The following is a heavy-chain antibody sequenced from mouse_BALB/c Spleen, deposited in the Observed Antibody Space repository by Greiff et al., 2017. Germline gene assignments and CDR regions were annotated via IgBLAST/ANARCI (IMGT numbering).Heavy chain of an antibody. Sequence: EVMLVESGGGLVKPGGSLKLSCAASGFTFSDYYMYWVRQTPEKRLEWVATISDGGSYTYYPDSVKGRFTISRDNAKNNLYLQMSSLKSEDTAMYYCARVHYGNAMDYWGQGTSVTVSS. V-gene: IGHV5-4*02. CDR1: GFTFSDYY. J-gene: IGHJ4*01. D-gene: IGHD2-1*01. CDR2: ISDGGSYT. CDR3: ARVHYGNAMDY.